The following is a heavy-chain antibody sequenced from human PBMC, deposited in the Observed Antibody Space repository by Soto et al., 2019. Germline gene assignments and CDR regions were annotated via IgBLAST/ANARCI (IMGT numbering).Heavy chain of an antibody. Sequence: SETLSLTCTVSGGSISSYYWSWIRQPPGKGLEWIGYIYYSGSTNYNPSLKSRVTISVDTSKNQFSLKLSSVTAADTAVYYCASSNIAAAGFYYYGMDVWGRGTTVNVSS. V-gene: IGHV4-59*01. CDR1: GGSISSYY. CDR2: IYYSGST. D-gene: IGHD6-13*01. J-gene: IGHJ6*01. CDR3: ASSNIAAAGFYYYGMDV.